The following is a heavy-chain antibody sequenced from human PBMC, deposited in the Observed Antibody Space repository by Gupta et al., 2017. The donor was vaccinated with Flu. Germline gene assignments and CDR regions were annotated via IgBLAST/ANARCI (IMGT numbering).Heavy chain of an antibody. Sequence: QVQMRESGPTLVKVSETLSLPCGVSGDSINDLYWNWIRQTAGGKLEWIARIHIKGFLHYNPSFSSRVTISMDTSTNQFFLKLYSVTAADTAIYYCARDPFKSSFDYWGQGTLVTVSS. J-gene: IGHJ4*02. V-gene: IGHV4-4*07. CDR2: IHIKGFL. CDR3: ARDPFKSSFDY. D-gene: IGHD3-10*01. CDR1: GDSINDLY.